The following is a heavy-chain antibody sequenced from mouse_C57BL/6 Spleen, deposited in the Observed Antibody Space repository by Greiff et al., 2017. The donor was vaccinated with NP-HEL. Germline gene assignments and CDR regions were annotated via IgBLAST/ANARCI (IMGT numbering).Heavy chain of an antibody. CDR3: VRQAPFYYFDY. CDR1: GFSFNTYA. CDR2: IRSKSNNYAT. J-gene: IGHJ2*01. Sequence: DVHLVESGGGLVQPKGSLKLSCAASGFSFNTYAMNWVRQAPGKGLEWVARIRSKSNNYATYYADSVKDRFTISRDDSESMLYLQMNNLKTEDTAMYYCVRQAPFYYFDYWGQGTTLTVSS. V-gene: IGHV10-1*01.